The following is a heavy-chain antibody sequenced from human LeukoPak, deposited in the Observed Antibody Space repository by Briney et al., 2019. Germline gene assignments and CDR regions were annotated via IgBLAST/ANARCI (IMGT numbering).Heavy chain of an antibody. Sequence: SETLSLTCTVSGGSISSYYWSWIRQPAGKGLEWIGRIYTSGSTNYNPSLKSRVTMSVDTSKNQFSLKLSSVTAADTAVYYCARDNCSGGSCRTYYYYYMDVWGKGTTVTIS. D-gene: IGHD2-15*01. CDR2: IYTSGST. CDR3: ARDNCSGGSCRTYYYYYMDV. V-gene: IGHV4-4*07. CDR1: GGSISSYY. J-gene: IGHJ6*03.